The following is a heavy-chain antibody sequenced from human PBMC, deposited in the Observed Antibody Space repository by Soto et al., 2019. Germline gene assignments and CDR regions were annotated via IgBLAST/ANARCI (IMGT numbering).Heavy chain of an antibody. Sequence: ASVNVSCKAAGCNFRDYYIQWLRQAAGQGLQYXGWISPKSVGAASPQKFRCRVTMTRDTSVKLAYLHLSSLKSDDTAVYFCARCHRGLCCHLDSWGQGTLVTVSS. CDR3: ARCHRGLCCHLDS. J-gene: IGHJ4*02. CDR1: GCNFRDYY. V-gene: IGHV1-2*02. CDR2: ISPKSVGA. D-gene: IGHD2-21*01.